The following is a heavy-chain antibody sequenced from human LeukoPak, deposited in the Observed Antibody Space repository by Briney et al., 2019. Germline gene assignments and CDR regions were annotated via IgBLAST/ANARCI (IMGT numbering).Heavy chain of an antibody. CDR1: GFTFSDYY. CDR2: ISSSGSTI. D-gene: IGHD3-10*01. J-gene: IGHJ6*02. CDR3: ARYHHYYGSGSFRQRYYYGMDV. V-gene: IGHV3-11*01. Sequence: PGGSLRLSCAASGFTFSDYYMSWIRQAPGKGLEWVSYISSSGSTIYYADSVKGRFTISRDNAKNSLYLQMNSLRAEDTAMYYCARYHHYYGSGSFRQRYYYGMDVWGQGTTVTVSS.